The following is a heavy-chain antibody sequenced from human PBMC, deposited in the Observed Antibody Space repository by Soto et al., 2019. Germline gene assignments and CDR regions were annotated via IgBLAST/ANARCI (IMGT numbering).Heavy chain of an antibody. Sequence: QVQLVQSGAEVKKPGSSVKVSCEASGGTFSSYAISWVRLAPGQGLEWMGGIIPIFGTAKYAQKFQGRVTITADESTSTAYMELSSLRSEDTAVYYCARDSYYYGSGSYYNDHYWGQGTLVTVSS. J-gene: IGHJ4*02. V-gene: IGHV1-69*01. D-gene: IGHD3-10*01. CDR3: ARDSYYYGSGSYYNDHY. CDR1: GGTFSSYA. CDR2: IIPIFGTA.